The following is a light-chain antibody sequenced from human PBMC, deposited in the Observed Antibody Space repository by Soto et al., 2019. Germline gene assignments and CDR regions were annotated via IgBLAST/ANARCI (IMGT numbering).Light chain of an antibody. J-gene: IGKJ3*01. CDR3: QQYGSSPDLIT. Sequence: DIVLTQSPGTLSLSPGERATLSCRASQNVRNTYLAWYQQKAGQAPRLLIYAASSRATGIPDRFSGSGSGTDFTLSITGLAPEDFAVYYCQQYGSSPDLITFGTGTTVDIK. CDR1: QNVRNTY. CDR2: AAS. V-gene: IGKV3-20*01.